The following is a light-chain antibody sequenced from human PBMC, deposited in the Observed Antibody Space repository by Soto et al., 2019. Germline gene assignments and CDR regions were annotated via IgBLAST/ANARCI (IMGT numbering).Light chain of an antibody. CDR1: SSDVGGYNY. Sequence: QSVLTQPASVSGSPGQSITISCTGTSSDVGGYNYVSWYQQHPGIAPKLLIYGGTNRPAGVSTRFSGSKSGNTASLTISGLQAAEESDYHCSSYTSASTLIYVFGTGTKLTVL. CDR2: GGT. V-gene: IGLV2-14*01. J-gene: IGLJ1*01. CDR3: SSYTSASTLIYV.